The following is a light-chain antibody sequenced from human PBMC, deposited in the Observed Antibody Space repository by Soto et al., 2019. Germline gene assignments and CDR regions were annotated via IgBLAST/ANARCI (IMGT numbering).Light chain of an antibody. J-gene: IGKJ1*01. CDR2: DAS. CDR1: QSVSSN. CDR3: QQYNKWPPWT. V-gene: IGKV3-15*01. Sequence: EIVMTQSPATLSVSPGERATLSCRASQSVSSNLAWYQQKPGQAPRIIIYDASTRATGIPARFSGSGSGTEFTLTINSLQSEDFAVYYCQQYNKWPPWTFGQGTKV.